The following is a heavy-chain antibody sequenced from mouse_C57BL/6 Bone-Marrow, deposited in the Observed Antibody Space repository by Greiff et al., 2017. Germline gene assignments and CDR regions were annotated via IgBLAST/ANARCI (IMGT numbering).Heavy chain of an antibody. CDR2: ISNGGGST. Sequence: EVQLVESGGGLVQPGGSLKLSCAASGFTFSDYYMYWVRQTPEKRLEWVAYISNGGGSTYYPDTVKGRFTISRDNAKNTLYLQMSRLKSEDTAMYYCARHGYYGNCYVDVWGTGTTVTVSS. V-gene: IGHV5-12*01. CDR1: GFTFSDYY. CDR3: ARHGYYGNCYVDV. J-gene: IGHJ1*03. D-gene: IGHD1-1*01.